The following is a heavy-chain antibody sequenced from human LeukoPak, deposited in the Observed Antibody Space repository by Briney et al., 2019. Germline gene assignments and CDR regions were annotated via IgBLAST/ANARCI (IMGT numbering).Heavy chain of an antibody. V-gene: IGHV4-30-4*01. J-gene: IGHJ4*02. Sequence: SETLSLTCTVSGGSISSGDYYWSWIRQPPGKGLEWIGYIYYSGSTYYNPSLKSRVTISVDTSKNQFSLKLSSVTAADTAVYYCARDYARYSSSWYLFYYWGQGTLVTVSS. D-gene: IGHD6-13*01. CDR3: ARDYARYSSSWYLFYY. CDR1: GGSISSGDYY. CDR2: IYYSGST.